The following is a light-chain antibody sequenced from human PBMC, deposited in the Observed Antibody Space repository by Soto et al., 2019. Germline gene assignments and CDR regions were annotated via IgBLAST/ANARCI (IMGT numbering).Light chain of an antibody. J-gene: IGLJ1*01. CDR1: SNDIGYYNY. CDR2: DVS. CDR3: SSYTSSATLPGI. Sequence: QPVLTQPASVSGSPGQSITISCTGSSNDIGYYNYVSWYQHHPGKAPKLIYDVSNRPSGISNRFSGSKSGNTASLTISGLQAEDEADYYCSSYTSSATLPGILGTGTKLTVL. V-gene: IGLV2-14*03.